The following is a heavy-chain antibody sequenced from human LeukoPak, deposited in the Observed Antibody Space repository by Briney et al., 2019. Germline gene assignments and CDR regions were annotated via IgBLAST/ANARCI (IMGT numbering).Heavy chain of an antibody. J-gene: IGHJ4*02. CDR3: SNGRTSSGTLQHDY. D-gene: IGHD6-19*01. V-gene: IGHV3-7*03. CDR1: GFTFSNYN. Sequence: PGGSLRLSCAASGFTFSNYNMNWVRQAPGKGLEWVANIKQDGSEKYYVDSVKGRFTISRDNAKNSLYLQMNSLRAEDTALYYCSNGRTSSGTLQHDYWGQGTLVTVSS. CDR2: IKQDGSEK.